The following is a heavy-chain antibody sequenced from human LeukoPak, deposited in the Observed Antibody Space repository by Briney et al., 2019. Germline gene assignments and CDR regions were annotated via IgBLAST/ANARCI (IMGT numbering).Heavy chain of an antibody. V-gene: IGHV3-23*01. CDR3: ARDTHGWGVDTAMGYFDY. D-gene: IGHD5-18*01. CDR1: GFTFSSYA. Sequence: GGSLRLSCAASGFTFSSYAMSWVRQAPGKGLEWVSAISGSGGSTYYADSVKGRFTISRDNSKNTLYLQMNSLRAEDTAVYYCARDTHGWGVDTAMGYFDYWGQGTLVTVSS. CDR2: ISGSGGST. J-gene: IGHJ4*02.